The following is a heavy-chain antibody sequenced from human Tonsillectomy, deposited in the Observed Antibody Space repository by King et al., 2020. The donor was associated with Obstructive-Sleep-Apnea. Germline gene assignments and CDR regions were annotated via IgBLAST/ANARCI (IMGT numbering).Heavy chain of an antibody. V-gene: IGHV3-30*04. J-gene: IGHJ4*02. D-gene: IGHD3-3*01. CDR3: ARDGVTIFGVITFFDY. CDR2: ISHDGRSQ. CDR1: GFSFSSYA. Sequence: VQLVESGGGVVQPGRSLRLSCAAAGFSFSSYAMHWVRLAPGKGLEWVAFISHDGRSQYYADSVKGRFTISRDNSKNTLYLQMSRLRAEETAVDYCARDGVTIFGVITFFDYWGQGTLVTVSS.